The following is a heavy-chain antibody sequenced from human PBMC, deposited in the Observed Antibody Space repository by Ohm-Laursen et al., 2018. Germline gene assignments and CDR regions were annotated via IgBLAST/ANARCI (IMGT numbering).Heavy chain of an antibody. J-gene: IGHJ4*02. V-gene: IGHV1-8*01. CDR2: MNPNSGNT. CDR1: GYTFTSYD. Sequence: ASVKVSCKASGYTFTSYDINWVRQATGQGLEWMGWMNPNSGNTGYAQKFQGRVTMTRNTSISTAYMELSSLRSEDTAVYYRARGRSGYYYVDYWDQGTLVTVSS. CDR3: ARGRSGYYYVDY. D-gene: IGHD3-22*01.